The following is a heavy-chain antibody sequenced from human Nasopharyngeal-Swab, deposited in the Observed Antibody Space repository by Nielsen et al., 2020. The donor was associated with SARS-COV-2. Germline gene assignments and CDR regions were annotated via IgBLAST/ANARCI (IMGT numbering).Heavy chain of an antibody. V-gene: IGHV1-18*01. CDR2: ISGYNVNT. D-gene: IGHD3-10*01. J-gene: IGHJ3*02. CDR3: ARGGGASILWFGELGQTAFDI. Sequence: ASVKVSCKASGYTFTSYGIICVRQAPGQGLEWMGWISGYNVNTNYAQKLQGRVTMTTDTSTRTAYMELRSLRSDDTAVYYCARGGGASILWFGELGQTAFDIWGQGTMVTVSS. CDR1: GYTFTSYG.